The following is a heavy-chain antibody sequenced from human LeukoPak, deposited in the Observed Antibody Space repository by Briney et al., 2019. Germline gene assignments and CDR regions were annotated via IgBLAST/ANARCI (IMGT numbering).Heavy chain of an antibody. V-gene: IGHV3-15*01. D-gene: IGHD3-10*01. J-gene: IGHJ4*02. CDR3: TTGVPYGSGSRY. CDR2: IKSKTDGGTT. CDR1: GFTFSSYG. Sequence: SGGSLRLSCAASGFTFSSYGMHWVRQAPGKGLEWVGRIKSKTDGGTTDYAAPVKGRFTISRDDSKNTLYLQMNSLKTEDTAVYYCTTGVPYGSGSRYWGQGTLVTVSS.